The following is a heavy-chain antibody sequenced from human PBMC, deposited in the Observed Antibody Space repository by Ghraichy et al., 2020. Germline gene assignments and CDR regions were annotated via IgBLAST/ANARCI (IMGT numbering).Heavy chain of an antibody. Sequence: SDTLSLTCTVSGGSISSSSYYWGWIRQPPGKGLEWIGSIYYSGSTYYNPSLKSRVTISVDTSKNQFSLKLSSVTAADTAVYYCARNSEYYFDYWGQGTLVTVSS. CDR3: ARNSEYYFDY. V-gene: IGHV4-39*01. CDR1: GGSISSSSYY. CDR2: IYYSGST. D-gene: IGHD3-10*01. J-gene: IGHJ4*02.